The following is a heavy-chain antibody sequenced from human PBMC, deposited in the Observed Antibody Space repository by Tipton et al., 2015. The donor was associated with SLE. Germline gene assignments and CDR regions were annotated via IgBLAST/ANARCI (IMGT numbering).Heavy chain of an antibody. V-gene: IGHV4-59*01. J-gene: IGHJ3*02. CDR3: AAEGIAAAGNAFDI. CDR2: IYYSGST. Sequence: TLSLTCAVYGGSFSSYYWSWIRQPPGKGLEWIGYIYYSGSTNYNPSLKSRVTISVDTSKNKFSLKMSSVTAADTAVYYCAAEGIAAAGNAFDIWGQGTMVTVSS. CDR1: GGSFSSYY. D-gene: IGHD6-13*01.